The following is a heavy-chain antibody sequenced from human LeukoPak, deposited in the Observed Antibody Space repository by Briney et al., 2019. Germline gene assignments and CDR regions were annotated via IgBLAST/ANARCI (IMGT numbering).Heavy chain of an antibody. Sequence: GGSLRLSRAASGFTFSNYGMNWVRQAPGKGLEWISFVSYSSSSLYYADSVKGRFTISRDNSKSTLYLQMNSLRAEDTAVFYCARVYDYELDYWGQGTLVTVSS. CDR1: GFTFSNYG. D-gene: IGHD4-17*01. CDR3: ARVYDYELDY. CDR2: VSYSSSSL. V-gene: IGHV3-48*01. J-gene: IGHJ4*02.